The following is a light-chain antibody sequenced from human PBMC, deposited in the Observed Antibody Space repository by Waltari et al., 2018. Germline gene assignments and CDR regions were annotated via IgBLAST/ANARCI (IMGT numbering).Light chain of an antibody. J-gene: IGLJ2*01. CDR3: SSYGGSSTLV. CDR1: SNDVGGFDY. Sequence: QSALTQPPSASGSPGQSVTISCTGSSNDVGGFDYVSWYQQQPGKAPKLIIHEVNKLPSGCPDRCAGSQSGNSAYLTVSGLQADDEGDYHCSSYGGSSTLVFGGGTKLTVL. CDR2: EVN. V-gene: IGLV2-8*01.